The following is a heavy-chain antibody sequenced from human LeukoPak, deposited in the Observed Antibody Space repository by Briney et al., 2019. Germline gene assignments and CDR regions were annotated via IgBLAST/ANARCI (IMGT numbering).Heavy chain of an antibody. CDR3: ARDAYIVATMCNWFDP. CDR2: IYYSGST. CDR1: GGSISSSSYY. Sequence: SETLSLTCTVSGGSISSSSYYWGWIRQPPGKGLEWIGSIYYSGSTYYNPSLKSRVTISVDTSKNQFSLKLSSVTAADTAVYYCARDAYIVATMCNWFDPWGQGTLVTVSS. D-gene: IGHD5-12*01. V-gene: IGHV4-39*07. J-gene: IGHJ5*02.